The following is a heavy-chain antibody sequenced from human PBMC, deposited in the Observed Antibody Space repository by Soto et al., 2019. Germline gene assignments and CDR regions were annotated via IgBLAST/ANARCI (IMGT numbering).Heavy chain of an antibody. CDR1: GGSFSGYY. Sequence: SETLSLTCAVYGGSFSGYYWSWIRQPPGKGLEWIGEINHSGSTNYNPSLKSRVTISVDTSKNQFSLKLSSVTAADTAVYYCARGRYCSSTSCYGGYYYYYYYMDVWGKGTTVTVSS. J-gene: IGHJ6*03. V-gene: IGHV4-34*01. D-gene: IGHD2-2*01. CDR2: INHSGST. CDR3: ARGRYCSSTSCYGGYYYYYYYMDV.